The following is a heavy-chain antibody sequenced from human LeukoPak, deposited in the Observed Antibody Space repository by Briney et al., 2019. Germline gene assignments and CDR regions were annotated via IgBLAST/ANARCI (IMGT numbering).Heavy chain of an antibody. CDR2: IHNSGGST. Sequence: PGGSLRLSCAASGFAFSNYAMSWVRQAPGKGLEWVSAIHNSGGSTYSADSVEGRFTISRDNSKNTLYLQMHSLRAEDTAVYYCAKVIREVDMSYDYWGQGALVTVSS. CDR3: AKVIREVDMSYDY. J-gene: IGHJ4*02. D-gene: IGHD5-24*01. CDR1: GFAFSNYA. V-gene: IGHV3-23*01.